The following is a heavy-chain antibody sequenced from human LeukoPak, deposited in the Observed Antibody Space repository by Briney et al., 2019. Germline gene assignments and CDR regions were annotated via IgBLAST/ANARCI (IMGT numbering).Heavy chain of an antibody. D-gene: IGHD5-24*01. V-gene: IGHV4-59*01. CDR2: IYYSGST. J-gene: IGHJ3*02. CDR3: ARDRHVEMIRAFDI. CDR1: GGSISSYY. Sequence: PSETLSLTCTVSGGSISSYYWSWIRQPPGKGLEWIGYIYYSGSTNYNPSLKSRVTISVDTSKNQFSLKLSSVTAADTAVYYCARDRHVEMIRAFDIWGQGTMVTVSS.